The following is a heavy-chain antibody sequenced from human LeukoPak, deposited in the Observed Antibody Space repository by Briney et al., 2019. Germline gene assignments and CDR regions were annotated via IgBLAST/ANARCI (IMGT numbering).Heavy chain of an antibody. D-gene: IGHD3-3*01. CDR3: VGDPDSRRILEWSNWFDP. CDR2: INPNSGGT. V-gene: IGHV1-2*02. CDR1: GYTFTGYY. Sequence: ASVKVSCKASGYTFTGYYMHWVRQAPGQGLEWMGWINPNSGGTNYAQKFQGRVTMTRDMSTSTVYMELCSLRYEDMAVYYCVGDPDSRRILEWSNWFDPWGQGTLVTVSS. J-gene: IGHJ5*02.